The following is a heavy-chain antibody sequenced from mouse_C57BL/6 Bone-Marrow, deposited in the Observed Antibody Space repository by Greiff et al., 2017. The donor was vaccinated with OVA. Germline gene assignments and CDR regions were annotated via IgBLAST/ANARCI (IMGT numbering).Heavy chain of an antibody. CDR2: IHPNSGST. Sequence: QVQLQQPGAELVKPGASVKLSCKASGYTFTSYWMHWVKQRPRQGLEWIGMIHPNSGSTNYNEKFKSKATLTVDKSSSTAYMQLSSLTSEDSAVYYCARRVYFYFDYWGQGTTLTVSS. J-gene: IGHJ2*01. CDR3: ARRVYFYFDY. V-gene: IGHV1-64*01. CDR1: GYTFTSYW. D-gene: IGHD2-1*01.